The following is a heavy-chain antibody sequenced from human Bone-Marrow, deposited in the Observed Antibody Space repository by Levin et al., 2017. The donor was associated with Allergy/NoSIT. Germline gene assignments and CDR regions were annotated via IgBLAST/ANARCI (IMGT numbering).Heavy chain of an antibody. CDR3: ARARGYSNGWIGWGVNRDSYDFYVLDV. D-gene: IGHD5-18*01. J-gene: IGHJ6*02. CDR2: INPNSGNT. Sequence: ASVKVSCQASGYTFTTYYINWVRQATGQGLEWMGSINPNSGNTAYAENFQGRVTMARDTSMRTAYMELSSLRSDDTAVYFCARARGYSNGWIGWGVNRDSYDFYVLDVWGQGTTVTVSS. V-gene: IGHV1-8*01. CDR1: GYTFTTYY.